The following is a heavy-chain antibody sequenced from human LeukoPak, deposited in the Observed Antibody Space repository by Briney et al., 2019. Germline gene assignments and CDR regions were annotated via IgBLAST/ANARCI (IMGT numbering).Heavy chain of an antibody. CDR2: IYYSGST. D-gene: IGHD2-2*01. J-gene: IGHJ6*02. Sequence: SETLSLTCTVSGGSISSYYWSWIRQPPGKGLEWIGYIYYSGSTNYNPSLKSRVTISVDTSKNQFSLKLSSVIAADTAVYYCARRRAPYVDVWGQGTTVTVSS. CDR1: GGSISSYY. V-gene: IGHV4-59*08. CDR3: ARRRAPYVDV.